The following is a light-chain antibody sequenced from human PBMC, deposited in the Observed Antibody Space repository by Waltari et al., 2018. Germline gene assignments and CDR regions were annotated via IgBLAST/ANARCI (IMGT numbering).Light chain of an antibody. CDR3: QQYDGSVVT. Sequence: EIVLTQSPGTLSLSPGERVTLACRPSQYITGRWITLYPQKPGQAPRLLIYAASSRAPGVPDRFSGSGSGTDFTLTISRLEPEDSAVYYCQQYDGSVVTFGGGTKVEIK. CDR2: AAS. J-gene: IGKJ4*01. CDR1: QYITGRW. V-gene: IGKV3-20*01.